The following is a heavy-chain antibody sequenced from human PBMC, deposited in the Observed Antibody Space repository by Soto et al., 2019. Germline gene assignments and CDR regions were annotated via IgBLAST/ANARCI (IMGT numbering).Heavy chain of an antibody. V-gene: IGHV4-34*01. CDR3: ARGQGNYGDFDDVFDI. J-gene: IGHJ3*02. D-gene: IGHD4-17*01. CDR2: INHSGST. Sequence: SETLSLTCAVYGGSFSGYYWSWIRQPPGKGLEWIGEINHSGSTNYNPSLKSRVTISVDTSKNQFSLKLSSVTAADTAVYYCARGQGNYGDFDDVFDIWGQGTMVTVSS. CDR1: GGSFSGYY.